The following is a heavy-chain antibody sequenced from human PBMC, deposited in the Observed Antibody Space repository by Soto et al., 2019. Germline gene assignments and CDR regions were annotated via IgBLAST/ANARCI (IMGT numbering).Heavy chain of an antibody. V-gene: IGHV4-61*05. CDR3: ARYPRLDC. CDR2: IYYSGST. Sequence: SETLSLTCTVSGGSISSSRYYWGWIRQPPGKGLERIGYIYYSGSTYYNPSLKSRVTISVDTSKNQFSLQLSSVTAADTAVYFCARYPRLDCWGQGTLVTVSS. CDR1: GGSISSSRYY. J-gene: IGHJ4*02.